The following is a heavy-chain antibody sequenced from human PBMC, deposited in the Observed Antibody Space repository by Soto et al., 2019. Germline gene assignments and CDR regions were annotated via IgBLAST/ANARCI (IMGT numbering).Heavy chain of an antibody. CDR1: GVTFWSSV. J-gene: IGHJ3*02. Sequence: AGSIELACAASGVTFWSSVVDGACQTPGKGLEWVAVIWYDGSNKYYADSVKGRFTISRDNAKNTLYLQMNSLRVEDTAVYYCARDRGYPDSFNIWGQGTRVTVSS. CDR3: ARDRGYPDSFNI. D-gene: IGHD3-10*01. CDR2: IWYDGSNK. V-gene: IGHV3-33*01.